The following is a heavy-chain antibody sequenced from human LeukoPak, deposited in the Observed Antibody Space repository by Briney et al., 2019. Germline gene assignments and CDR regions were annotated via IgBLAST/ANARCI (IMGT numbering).Heavy chain of an antibody. D-gene: IGHD2-2*01. CDR2: ISGSGGGT. V-gene: IGHV3-23*01. CDR1: GFTCSRYA. Sequence: GGSLRLSCAASGFTCSRYAMSWVRQAPGKGLEWVSAISGSGGGTSYADSAKGRFTISRDNSKNTLYLQMNSLRAEDTALYFCAKGYQLLWPFDAFDIWGQGTMVTVSS. CDR3: AKGYQLLWPFDAFDI. J-gene: IGHJ3*02.